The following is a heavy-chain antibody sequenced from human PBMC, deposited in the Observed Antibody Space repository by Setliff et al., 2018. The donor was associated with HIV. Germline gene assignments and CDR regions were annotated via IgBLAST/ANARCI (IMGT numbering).Heavy chain of an antibody. CDR3: AKEGNSVDNWLDP. D-gene: IGHD1-26*01. Sequence: PSETLSLTCTVSGGSISSSSYYWGWIRQPPGKGLDWIGSIYYSGSTYYNPSLQSRIIMSLDMSQNQFSLKLSSVTAADTAVYYCAKEGNSVDNWLDPWGPGTLVTVSS. J-gene: IGHJ5*02. CDR1: GGSISSSSYY. V-gene: IGHV4-39*07. CDR2: IYYSGST.